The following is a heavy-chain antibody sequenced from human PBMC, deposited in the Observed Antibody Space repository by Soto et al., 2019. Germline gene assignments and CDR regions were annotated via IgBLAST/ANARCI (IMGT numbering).Heavy chain of an antibody. CDR2: IYYSGST. D-gene: IGHD1-26*01. J-gene: IGHJ3*02. Sequence: SETLSLTCTVSGSSISNYYWSWIRQPPGKGLEWIGYIYYSGSTNYNPSLKSRVTISVDTSKNQFSLRLSSVTAADTAVYYCARPVFSGSNGAFDIWGQGTMVT. CDR3: ARPVFSGSNGAFDI. V-gene: IGHV4-59*01. CDR1: GSSISNYY.